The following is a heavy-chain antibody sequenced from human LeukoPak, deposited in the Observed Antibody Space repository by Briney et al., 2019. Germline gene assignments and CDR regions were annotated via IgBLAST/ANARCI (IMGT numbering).Heavy chain of an antibody. D-gene: IGHD3-22*01. J-gene: IGHJ3*02. CDR2: MNPNSGNT. Sequence: GASVKVSCKASGYTFTSYDINWVRRATGQGLEWMGWMNPNSGNTGYAQKFQGRVTITRNTSISTAYMELSSLRSEDTAVYYCARDRNYVWDSSGWDAFDIWGQGTMVTVSS. CDR1: GYTFTSYD. V-gene: IGHV1-8*03. CDR3: ARDRNYVWDSSGWDAFDI.